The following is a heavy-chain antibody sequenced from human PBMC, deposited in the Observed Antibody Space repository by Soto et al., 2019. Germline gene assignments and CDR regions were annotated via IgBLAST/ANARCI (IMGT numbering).Heavy chain of an antibody. CDR3: ARDFAYFDS. CDR2: IYYSGST. J-gene: IGHJ4*02. V-gene: IGHV4-30-4*02. D-gene: IGHD3-3*01. Sequence: SETLSLTCTVSGGSISSGDYYWSWIRQPPGKGLEWIGYIYYSGSTYYNPSLKSRVTISVDTSKNQFSLNLDSVTAADTAVYFCARDFAYFDSWGQGTLVTVSS. CDR1: GGSISSGDYY.